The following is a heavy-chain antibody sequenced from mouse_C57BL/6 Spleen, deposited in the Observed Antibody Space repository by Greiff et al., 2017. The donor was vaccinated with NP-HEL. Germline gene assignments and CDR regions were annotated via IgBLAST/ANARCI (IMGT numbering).Heavy chain of an antibody. Sequence: VHVKQSGAELVRPGSSVKMSCKTSGYTFTSYGINWVKQRPGQGLEWIGYIYIGNGYTEYNEKFKGKATLTSDTSSSTAYMQLSSLTSEDSAIYLCARGDYDDGTWFAYWGQGTLVTVSA. D-gene: IGHD2-4*01. V-gene: IGHV1-58*01. CDR1: GYTFTSYG. J-gene: IGHJ3*01. CDR3: ARGDYDDGTWFAY. CDR2: IYIGNGYT.